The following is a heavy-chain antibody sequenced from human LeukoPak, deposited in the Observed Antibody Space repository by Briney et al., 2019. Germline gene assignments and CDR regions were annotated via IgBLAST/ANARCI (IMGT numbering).Heavy chain of an antibody. CDR3: ARDRSARIAAAGTGRFDP. V-gene: IGHV3-66*01. CDR2: IYSGGST. CDR1: GFTVSGNY. J-gene: IGHJ5*02. D-gene: IGHD6-13*01. Sequence: GGSLRLSCAASGFTVSGNYMSWVRQAPGKGLEWVSVIYSGGSTFYVDSVKGRFTISRDNSKNTLYLQMNSLRAEDTAVYYCARDRSARIAAAGTGRFDPWGQGTLVTVSS.